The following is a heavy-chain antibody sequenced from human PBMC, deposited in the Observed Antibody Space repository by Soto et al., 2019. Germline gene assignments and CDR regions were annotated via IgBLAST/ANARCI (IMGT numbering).Heavy chain of an antibody. CDR3: AKDYGPRGRGYGMDG. J-gene: IGHJ6*02. CDR1: GFTFSSYA. CDR2: ISGSGGST. D-gene: IGHD3-10*01. V-gene: IGHV3-23*01. Sequence: GGSLRLSCAASGFTFSSYAMSWVRQAPGKGLEWVSAISGSGGSTYYADSVKGRFTISRDNSKNTLYLQMNSLRAEDTAVYYCAKDYGPRGRGYGMDGWGQGTTVSVAS.